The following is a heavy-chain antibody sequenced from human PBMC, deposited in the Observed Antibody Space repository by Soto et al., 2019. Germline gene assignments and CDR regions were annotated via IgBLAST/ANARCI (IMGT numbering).Heavy chain of an antibody. Sequence: QVQLVQSGAEVKKPGSSVRVSCKASGGTLNSYTISWVRQAPGQGLEWMGGIIPVFGTTDYAQNFQGRVTITADQSTGTAYLDLSSLRSEDTAIYYCSVSNAYGRGDFWGQGTLVTVSS. CDR3: SVSNAYGRGDF. CDR2: IIPVFGTT. J-gene: IGHJ4*02. CDR1: GGTLNSYT. D-gene: IGHD4-17*01. V-gene: IGHV1-69*01.